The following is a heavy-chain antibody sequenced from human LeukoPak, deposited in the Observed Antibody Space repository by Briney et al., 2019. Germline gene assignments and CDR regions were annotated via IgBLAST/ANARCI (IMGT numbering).Heavy chain of an antibody. CDR1: GFTFSSYA. J-gene: IGHJ4*02. CDR2: ISGSGGST. V-gene: IGHV3-23*01. Sequence: GGSLRLSCAASGFTFSSYAMSWVRQAPGKGLEWVSAISGSGGSTYYADSVKGRFTISRDNSKNTLYLQMNSLRAEDTAVYYCANPGSDGNHFDYWGQGTLVTVSS. D-gene: IGHD2-21*02. CDR3: ANPGSDGNHFDY.